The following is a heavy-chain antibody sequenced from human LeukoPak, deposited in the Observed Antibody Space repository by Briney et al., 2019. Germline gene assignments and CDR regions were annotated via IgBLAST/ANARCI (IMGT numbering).Heavy chain of an antibody. Sequence: KSGGSLRLSCAASGFTFSSYSMNWVRQAPGKGLEWVSSISSSSSYIYYADSVKGRFTISRDNAKNSLYLQMNSLRVEDTALYYCATSTTSIYFYSYMDVWGKGTTVTVSS. CDR3: ATSTTSIYFYSYMDV. V-gene: IGHV3-21*04. CDR1: GFTFSSYS. J-gene: IGHJ6*03. D-gene: IGHD1-26*01. CDR2: ISSSSSYI.